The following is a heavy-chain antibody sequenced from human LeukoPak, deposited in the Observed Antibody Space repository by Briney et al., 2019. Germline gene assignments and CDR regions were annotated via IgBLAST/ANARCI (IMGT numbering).Heavy chain of an antibody. D-gene: IGHD3-10*01. Sequence: ASVKVSCKASGYTFTGYYMHWVRQAPGQGLEWMGWINPNSGGTNYAQKFQGWVTMTRDTSISTAYMELSRLRSDDTAVYYCARGVSYGLGSYHAPLHYWGQGTLVTVSS. V-gene: IGHV1-2*04. J-gene: IGHJ4*02. CDR3: ARGVSYGLGSYHAPLHY. CDR2: INPNSGGT. CDR1: GYTFTGYY.